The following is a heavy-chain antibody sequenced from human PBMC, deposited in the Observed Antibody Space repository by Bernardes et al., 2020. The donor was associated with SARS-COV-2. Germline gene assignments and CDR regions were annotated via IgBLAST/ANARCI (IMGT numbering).Heavy chain of an antibody. CDR2: ISNDGAST. CDR1: GFTLSRYT. D-gene: IGHD6-19*01. CDR3: VKGSVAVPGVDY. Sequence: GGYLSPSRLVPGFTLSRYTMHWVRPAPGKGLEYVSAISNDGASTFYADSVKDRFFISRDNSKNTLYLQMSSLRVEETAIYYCVKGSVAVPGVDYWGQGTLVTVSS. J-gene: IGHJ4*02. V-gene: IGHV3-64D*06.